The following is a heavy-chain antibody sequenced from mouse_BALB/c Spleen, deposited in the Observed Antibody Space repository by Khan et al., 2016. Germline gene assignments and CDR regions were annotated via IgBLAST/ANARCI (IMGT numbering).Heavy chain of an antibody. CDR1: GYSFTGYS. CDR3: TSGRDYGDRFTY. J-gene: IGHJ3*01. V-gene: IGHV1-37*01. Sequence: VQLQQPGPELVKPGASMKISCKASGYSFTGYSMNWVKQSHGKNLEWIGLVNPYNGGTTYNQKFKGKATLTVDKSSSTAYMELLSLTSEDSAVSDCTSGRDYGDRFTYWGQGTLVTVSA. CDR2: VNPYNGGT. D-gene: IGHD2-13*01.